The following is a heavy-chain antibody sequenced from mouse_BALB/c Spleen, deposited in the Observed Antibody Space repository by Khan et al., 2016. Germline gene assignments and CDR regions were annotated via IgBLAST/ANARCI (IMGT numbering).Heavy chain of an antibody. CDR3: ADDVYYALFPY. CDR1: GYSITSDYA. Sequence: EVQLQESGPGLVKPSQSLSLTCTVTGYSITSDYAWNWIRQFPGNKLEWMGYISYSGLTNYNPSLKSRISITRDTSKNQFFLQLISVPTEDTATYYCADDVYYALFPYWGRGTLVTISA. J-gene: IGHJ3*01. D-gene: IGHD2-3*01. CDR2: ISYSGLT. V-gene: IGHV3-2*02.